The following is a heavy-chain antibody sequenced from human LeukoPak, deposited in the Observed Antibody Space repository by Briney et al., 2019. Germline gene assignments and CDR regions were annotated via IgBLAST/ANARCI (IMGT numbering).Heavy chain of an antibody. D-gene: IGHD3-10*01. V-gene: IGHV4-59*11. CDR2: IYYSGST. CDR3: ARDSSIDYGSGFVYDY. CDR1: GGSISSHY. J-gene: IGHJ4*02. Sequence: PSETLSLTCTVSGGSISSHYWSWIRQPPGKGLEWIGYIYYSGSTNYNPSLKSRVTISVDTSKNQFSLKLSSVTAADTAVYYCARDSSIDYGSGFVYDYWGQGTLVTVSS.